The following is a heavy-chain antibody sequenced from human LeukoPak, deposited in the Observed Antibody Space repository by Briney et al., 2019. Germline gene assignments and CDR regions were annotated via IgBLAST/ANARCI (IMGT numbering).Heavy chain of an antibody. Sequence: GGSLRLSCAASGFTFSSYEMNWVRQAPGKGLEWVSHISTSGSTIYYANSVKGRFTISRDNAKNSLYLQMNSLRAEDTALYYCARDATTATGWVYMDVWGKGTTATISS. V-gene: IGHV3-48*03. CDR2: ISTSGSTI. CDR3: ARDATTATGWVYMDV. J-gene: IGHJ6*03. CDR1: GFTFSSYE. D-gene: IGHD6-13*01.